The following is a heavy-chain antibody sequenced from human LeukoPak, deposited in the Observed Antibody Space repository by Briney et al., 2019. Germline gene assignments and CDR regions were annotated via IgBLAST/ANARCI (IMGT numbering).Heavy chain of an antibody. CDR2: IYYSGST. CDR1: GGSISSSSYY. D-gene: IGHD1-14*01. Sequence: PSETLSLTCTVSGGSISSSSYYWGWIRQPPGKGLEWIGSIYYSGSTYYNPSLKSRVTISVDTSKNQFSLKLSSVTAADTAVYYCARDWGEPKRLDAFDIWGQGTMVTVSS. CDR3: ARDWGEPKRLDAFDI. J-gene: IGHJ3*02. V-gene: IGHV4-39*07.